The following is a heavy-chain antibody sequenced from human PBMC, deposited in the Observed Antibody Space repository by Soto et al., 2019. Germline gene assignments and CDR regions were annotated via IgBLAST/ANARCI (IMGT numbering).Heavy chain of an antibody. D-gene: IGHD3-16*01. CDR2: ISNSGRIT. V-gene: IGHV3-11*01. CDR1: GFTFSDYY. CDR3: ARDHGGVGLALEF. J-gene: IGHJ4*02. Sequence: QVHLEESGGGLVKSGGSLRLSCTASGFTFSDYYMSWIRQAPGKGLEWVSDISNSGRITHHADSMEGRFTISRDNAKNSLYLQMNSLRPEDSAIYYCARDHGGVGLALEFWGQGTLVTVSS.